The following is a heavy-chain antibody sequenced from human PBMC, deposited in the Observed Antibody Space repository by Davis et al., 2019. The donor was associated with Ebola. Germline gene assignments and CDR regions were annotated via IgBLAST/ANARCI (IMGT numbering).Heavy chain of an antibody. CDR1: GGTFSSFA. V-gene: IGHV1-8*03. Sequence: ASVKVSCKASGGTFSSFAISWVRQAPGQGLEWMGWMNPNSGNTGYAQKFQGRVTITRNTSISTAYMELSSLRSEDTAVYYCAIEKHWGQGTLVTVSS. CDR3: AIEKH. CDR2: MNPNSGNT. J-gene: IGHJ1*01.